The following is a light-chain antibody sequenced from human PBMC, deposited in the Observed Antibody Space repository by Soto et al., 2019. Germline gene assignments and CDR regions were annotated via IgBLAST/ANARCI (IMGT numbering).Light chain of an antibody. CDR3: QEYDNRPGVT. CDR1: QDISNY. V-gene: IGKV1-33*01. Sequence: DIQMPQSPSSLSASVGDRVTITCQASQDISNYLNWYHQKLGKAPKLLIYDASDLETGGPSRFSGSGFATNFTFTISSLQPADIVTYYCQEYDNRPGVTFGPGTKVDIK. CDR2: DAS. J-gene: IGKJ3*01.